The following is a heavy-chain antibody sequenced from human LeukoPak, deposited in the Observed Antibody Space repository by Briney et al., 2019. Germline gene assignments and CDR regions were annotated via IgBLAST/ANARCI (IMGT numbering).Heavy chain of an antibody. D-gene: IGHD1-26*01. CDR2: IYDSGST. V-gene: IGHV4-39*01. J-gene: IGHJ4*02. CDR1: GGSIRSSYYY. Sequence: SETLSLTCTVSGGSIRSSYYYWGWIRQPPGKGLEWIGSIYDSGSTYYNPSLKSRVTISVDTSKNQFSLKLSSVTAADTAIYYCARPSSYSGSYYDYWGQGTLVTVSS. CDR3: ARPSSYSGSYYDY.